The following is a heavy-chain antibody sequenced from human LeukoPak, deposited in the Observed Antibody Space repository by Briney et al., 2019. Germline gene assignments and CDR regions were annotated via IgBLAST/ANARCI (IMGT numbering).Heavy chain of an antibody. CDR3: ARTYYDFWSGGKYNWFDP. CDR1: GGSISRYY. D-gene: IGHD3-3*01. J-gene: IGHJ5*02. Sequence: SETLSLTCTVSGGSISRYYWSWIRQPAGKGLEWIGRINTRGSTNYNPSLKSRVTMSVDTSTNQFSLKLSSVTAADTAVYYCARTYYDFWSGGKYNWFDPWGQGTLATVSS. V-gene: IGHV4-4*07. CDR2: INTRGST.